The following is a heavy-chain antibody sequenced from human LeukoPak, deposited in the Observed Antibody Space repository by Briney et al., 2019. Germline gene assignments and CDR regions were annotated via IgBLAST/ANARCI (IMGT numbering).Heavy chain of an antibody. D-gene: IGHD5-12*01. Sequence: ASVKVSCKASGYTFTGYYMHWVRQAPGQGLEWMGWINPNSGGTNYAQKFQGRVTTTRDTSISTAYTELSRLRSDDTAVYYCARDYSGYDFGHYYYYGMDVWGQGTTVTVSS. CDR2: INPNSGGT. J-gene: IGHJ6*02. CDR1: GYTFTGYY. V-gene: IGHV1-2*02. CDR3: ARDYSGYDFGHYYYYGMDV.